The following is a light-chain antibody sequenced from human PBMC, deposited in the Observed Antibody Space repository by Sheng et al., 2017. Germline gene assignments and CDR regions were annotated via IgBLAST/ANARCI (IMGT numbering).Light chain of an antibody. V-gene: IGLV1-44*01. CDR3: AAWDDRLNAYV. CDR1: RSNIGNNP. CDR2: SDN. Sequence: QSVLTQAPSASGAPGQRVTISCSGGRSNIGNNPVNWYLRLPGTAPNLLIYSDNQRPSGVSERFSASKSGSSASLAVSGLQPDDEGDYFCAAWDDRLNAYVFGDGTEVTVL. J-gene: IGLJ1*01.